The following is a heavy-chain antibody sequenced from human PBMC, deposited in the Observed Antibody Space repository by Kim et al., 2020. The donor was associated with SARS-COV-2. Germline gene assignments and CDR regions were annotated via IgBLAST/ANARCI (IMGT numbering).Heavy chain of an antibody. CDR1: GFTFSSYA. J-gene: IGHJ4*02. CDR3: VKEPVHWQNDDFDY. Sequence: GGSLRLSCAASGFTFSSYAMHWVRQAPGKGLECVSYISSNSSSIYYADSVKGRFTISRDNAKNSLYLQMNSLRAEDTAVYYCVKEPVHWQNDDFDYWDQG. CDR2: ISSNSSSI. V-gene: IGHV3-48*01. D-gene: IGHD1-1*01.